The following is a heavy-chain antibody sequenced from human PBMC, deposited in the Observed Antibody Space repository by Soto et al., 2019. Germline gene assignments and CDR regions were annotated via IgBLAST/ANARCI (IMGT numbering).Heavy chain of an antibody. D-gene: IGHD6-13*01. J-gene: IGHJ4*02. CDR1: GCSISSGGYS. CDR2: IYHSGST. Sequence: PSETLSLTCAVSGCSISSGGYSWSWILQPPGKGLEWIGYIYHSGSTYYNPSLKSRVTISVDRSKNQFSLKLSSVTAADTAVYYCASSNARAHITEAVHWGKGTLVT. V-gene: IGHV4-30-2*01. CDR3: ASSNARAHITEAVH.